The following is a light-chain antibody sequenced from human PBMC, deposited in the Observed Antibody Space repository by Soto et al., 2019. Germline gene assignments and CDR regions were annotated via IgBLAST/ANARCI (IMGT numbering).Light chain of an antibody. CDR2: GAS. CDR1: QSVSIS. Sequence: EIVMTQSPATLSLSPGERATLSCRASQSVSISFAWYQQKPGQAPRLLIYGASTRATGIPARFSGSGSGTEFTLTISSLQSEDFAVYYRQQYNNWPRTFGQGTKV. V-gene: IGKV3D-15*01. J-gene: IGKJ1*01. CDR3: QQYNNWPRT.